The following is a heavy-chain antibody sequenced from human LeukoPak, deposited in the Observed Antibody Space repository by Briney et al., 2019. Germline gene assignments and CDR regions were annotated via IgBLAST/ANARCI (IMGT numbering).Heavy chain of an antibody. D-gene: IGHD6-19*01. CDR1: GFTFSSYS. J-gene: IGHJ4*02. CDR2: ISSSSSYI. Sequence: GGSLRLSLAASGFTFSSYSMNWVRQAPGKGLEWVSSISSSSSYIYYADSVKGRFTISRDNDKNSLFLQMSSLRTEDTATYYCARALYNTGWYPDYFDSWGQGALVTVSS. CDR3: ARALYNTGWYPDYFDS. V-gene: IGHV3-21*01.